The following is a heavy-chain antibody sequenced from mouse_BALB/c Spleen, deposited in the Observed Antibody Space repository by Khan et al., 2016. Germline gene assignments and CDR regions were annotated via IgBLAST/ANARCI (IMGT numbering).Heavy chain of an antibody. Sequence: QVQLKQSGPGLVQPSQSLSITCTVSDFSLTSYGVHWVRQSPGKGLEWLGVIWSGGSTDYNAAFISRLSISKDNSKSQVFFKMNSLQANDTAIYYGAKNPTLVWYYYAMDYWGQGTSVTVSS. CDR3: AKNPTLVWYYYAMDY. D-gene: IGHD2-10*02. CDR1: DFSLTSYG. V-gene: IGHV2-2*02. CDR2: IWSGGST. J-gene: IGHJ4*01.